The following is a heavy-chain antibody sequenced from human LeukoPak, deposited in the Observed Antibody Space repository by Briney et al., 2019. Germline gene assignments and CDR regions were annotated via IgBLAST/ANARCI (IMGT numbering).Heavy chain of an antibody. J-gene: IGHJ5*02. CDR2: INHSGST. D-gene: IGHD6-19*01. V-gene: IGHV4-39*07. CDR3: ARRPSKQWLVTRWFDP. Sequence: PSETLSLTCTVSGGSISSSSYYWSWIRQPPGKGLEWIGEINHSGSTNYNPSLKSRVTISVDTSKNQFSLKLSSVTAADTAVYYCARRPSKQWLVTRWFDPWGQGTLVTVSS. CDR1: GGSISSSSYY.